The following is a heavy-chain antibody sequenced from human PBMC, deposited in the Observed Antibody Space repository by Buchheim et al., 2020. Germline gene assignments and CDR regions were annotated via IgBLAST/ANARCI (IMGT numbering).Heavy chain of an antibody. CDR3: AKDRARIAVAGTGGPDY. CDR2: ISYDGSNK. D-gene: IGHD6-19*01. Sequence: QVQLVESGGGVVQPGRSLRLSCAASGFTFSSYGMHWVRQAPGKGLEWVAVISYDGSNKYHADSVKGRFTISRDNSKNTLYLQMNSLRAEDTAVYYCAKDRARIAVAGTGGPDYWGQGTL. J-gene: IGHJ4*02. V-gene: IGHV3-30*18. CDR1: GFTFSSYG.